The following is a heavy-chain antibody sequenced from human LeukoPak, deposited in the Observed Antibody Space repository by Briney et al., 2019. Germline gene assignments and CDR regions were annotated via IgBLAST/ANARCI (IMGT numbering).Heavy chain of an antibody. CDR1: GFTFGSYN. D-gene: IGHD1-1*01. J-gene: IGHJ6*02. V-gene: IGHV3-48*02. CDR2: ISSSGSTI. Sequence: GGSLRLSCAASGFTFGSYNMNWFRQAPGKGLEWVSYISSSGSTIYYADSVKGRFTVSRDSAKNSLSLQLNSLRDEDTAVYYCASGRGRRMDVWGQGTTVTVSS. CDR3: ASGRGRRMDV.